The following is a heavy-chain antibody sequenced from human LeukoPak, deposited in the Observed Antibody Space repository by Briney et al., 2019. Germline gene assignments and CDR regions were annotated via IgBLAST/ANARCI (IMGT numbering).Heavy chain of an antibody. CDR2: IWYDGSNK. J-gene: IGHJ5*02. V-gene: IGHV3-33*08. CDR1: EFSFSNHG. Sequence: GGSLRLSCAASEFSFSNHGMHWVRQAPGKGLEWVAVIWYDGSNKYYADSVKGRFTISRDNSKNTLYLQMNSLRAEDTAVYYCARGYCTNGVCSAGWFDPWGQGTLVTVSS. CDR3: ARGYCTNGVCSAGWFDP. D-gene: IGHD2-8*01.